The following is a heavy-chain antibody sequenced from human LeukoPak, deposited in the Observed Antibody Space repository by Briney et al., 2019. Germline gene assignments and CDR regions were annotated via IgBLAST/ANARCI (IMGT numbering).Heavy chain of an antibody. CDR1: GGSISSYY. V-gene: IGHV4-59*08. J-gene: IGHJ4*02. Sequence: SETLSLTCTVSGGSISSYYWSWIRQPPGKGLEWIGYIYDSGSTNYNPSLKSRVTISVDTSKNQFSLKLSSVTAADTAVYYCARHKFRQQLAPFDYWGQGTLVTVSS. CDR3: ARHKFRQQLAPFDY. D-gene: IGHD6-13*01. CDR2: IYDSGST.